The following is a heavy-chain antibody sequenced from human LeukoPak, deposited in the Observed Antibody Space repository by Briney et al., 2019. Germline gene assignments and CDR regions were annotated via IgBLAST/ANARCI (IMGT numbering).Heavy chain of an antibody. D-gene: IGHD6-19*01. CDR1: GFTFSLYN. V-gene: IGHV3-48*03. CDR2: ISASETSI. J-gene: IGHJ4*02. Sequence: GGSLRLSCAASGFTFSLYNMNWVRQAPGKGLEWVSQISASETSIKYADSVRGRFTISRDNVKNSAYLQMNSLRAEDTAIYYCVRDNLENQWLERSYWGQGTLVTVSS. CDR3: VRDNLENQWLERSY.